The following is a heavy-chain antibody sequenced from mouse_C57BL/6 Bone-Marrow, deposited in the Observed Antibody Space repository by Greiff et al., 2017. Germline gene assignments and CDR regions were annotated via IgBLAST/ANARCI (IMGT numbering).Heavy chain of an antibody. J-gene: IGHJ4*01. Sequence: VQGVESGAELVKPGASVKMSCKASGYTFTSYWITWVKQRPGQGLEWIGDIYPGSGSTNYNEKFKSKATLTVDTSSSTAYMQLSSLTSEDSAVYYCARWLPLSAMDYWGQGTSVTVSS. D-gene: IGHD2-2*01. V-gene: IGHV1-55*01. CDR3: ARWLPLSAMDY. CDR1: GYTFTSYW. CDR2: IYPGSGST.